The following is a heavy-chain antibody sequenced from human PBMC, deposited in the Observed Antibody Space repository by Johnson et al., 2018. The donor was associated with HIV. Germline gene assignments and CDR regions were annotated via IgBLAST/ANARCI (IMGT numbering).Heavy chain of an antibody. J-gene: IGHJ3*02. Sequence: VQLVESGGGLVKPGGSLRLSCAASGFTFSDYYMSWVRQAPGKGLEWVSVIYSDDMTYYADSVKGRFTISRVNSKNSLHLQMSSLRAEDTALYYCAKDFGYPRPRDAFDIWGQGTMVTVSS. D-gene: IGHD5-12*01. CDR3: AKDFGYPRPRDAFDI. V-gene: IGHV3-66*02. CDR1: GFTFSDYY. CDR2: IYSDDMT.